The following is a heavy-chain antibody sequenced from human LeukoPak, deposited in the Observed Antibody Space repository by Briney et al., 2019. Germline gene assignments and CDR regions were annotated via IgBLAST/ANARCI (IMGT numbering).Heavy chain of an antibody. CDR3: ARVPNTIYYYYMDV. CDR2: IYTSGST. Sequence: PSETLSLTCTVSGGPISSYYWSWIRQPPGKGLEWIGYIYTSGSTNYNPSLKSRVTISVDTSKNQFSLKLSSVTAADTAVYYCARVPNTIYYYYMDVWGKGTTVTVSS. CDR1: GGPISSYY. J-gene: IGHJ6*03. D-gene: IGHD4/OR15-4a*01. V-gene: IGHV4-4*09.